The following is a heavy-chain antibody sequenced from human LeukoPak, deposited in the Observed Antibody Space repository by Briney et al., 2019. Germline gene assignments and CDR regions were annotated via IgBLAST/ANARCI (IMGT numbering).Heavy chain of an antibody. CDR3: AKDRGYCSSTSCYTIFDY. CDR1: GFTFSSYG. CDR2: IRYDGSNK. Sequence: GRSLRLSCAASGFTFSSYGMHWVRQAPGKGLEWVAFIRYDGSNKYYADSVKGRFTISRDNSKNTLYLQMNSLRAEDTAVYYCAKDRGYCSSTSCYTIFDYWGQGTLVTASS. V-gene: IGHV3-30*02. D-gene: IGHD2-2*02. J-gene: IGHJ4*02.